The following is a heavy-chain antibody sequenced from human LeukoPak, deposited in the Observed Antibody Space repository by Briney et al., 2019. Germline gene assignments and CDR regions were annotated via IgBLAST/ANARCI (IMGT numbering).Heavy chain of an antibody. CDR1: GFTFSSYA. Sequence: GGSLRLSCAASGFTFSSYAMHWVRQAPGKGLEWVAVISYDGSNKYYADSVKGRFTISRDNSKNTLYLQMNSLRAEDTAVYYCARDFEEVEWELLSPHFEYWGQGTLVTVSS. V-gene: IGHV3-30-3*01. D-gene: IGHD1-26*01. CDR2: ISYDGSNK. CDR3: ARDFEEVEWELLSPHFEY. J-gene: IGHJ4*02.